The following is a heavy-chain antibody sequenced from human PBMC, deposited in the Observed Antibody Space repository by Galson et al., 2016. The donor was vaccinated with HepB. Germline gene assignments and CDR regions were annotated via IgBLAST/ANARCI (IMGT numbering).Heavy chain of an antibody. CDR3: AKAARLRVLEWETEWFDP. J-gene: IGHJ5*02. V-gene: IGHV3-23*01. CDR1: GFTFSSYA. CDR2: ISGSGSTT. Sequence: SLRLSCAASGFTFSSYAMSWVRQAPGKGLEWVSTISGSGSTTYYADSVKGRFTVSRDNAKNTLDLQINSLRAEDTAVYYCAKAARLRVLEWETEWFDPWGQGTLVTVSS. D-gene: IGHD3-3*01.